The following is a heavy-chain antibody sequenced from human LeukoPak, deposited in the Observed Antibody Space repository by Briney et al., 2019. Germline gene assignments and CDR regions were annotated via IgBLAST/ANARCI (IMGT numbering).Heavy chain of an antibody. V-gene: IGHV3-66*01. D-gene: IGHD6-13*01. CDR1: GFTVSSNY. CDR2: IYSGGST. J-gene: IGHJ4*02. Sequence: PGGSLRLSCAASGFTVSSNYMSWVRQAPGKGLEWVSAIYSGGSTYYADSVKGRFTISRDNSKNTLYLQMNSLRAEDTAVYYCARVSSSWYVSYFDYWGQGTLVTVSS. CDR3: ARVSSSWYVSYFDY.